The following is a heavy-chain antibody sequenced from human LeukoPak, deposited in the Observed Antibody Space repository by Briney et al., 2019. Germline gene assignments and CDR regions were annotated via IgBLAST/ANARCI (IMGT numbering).Heavy chain of an antibody. CDR1: GGSFSGYY. D-gene: IGHD3-10*01. J-gene: IGHJ2*01. CDR2: INHSGST. Sequence: PSETLSLTCAVYGGSFSGYYWSWIRQPPGKGLEWIGEINHSGSTYYNPSLKSRVTISVDTSKNQFSLKLSSVTAADTAVYYCARDVPIITLVRGVIITFWYFDLWGRGTLVTVSS. CDR3: ARDVPIITLVRGVIITFWYFDL. V-gene: IGHV4-34*01.